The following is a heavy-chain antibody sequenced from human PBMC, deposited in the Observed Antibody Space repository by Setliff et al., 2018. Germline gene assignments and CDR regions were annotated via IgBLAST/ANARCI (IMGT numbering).Heavy chain of an antibody. CDR2: ISAYDGNT. CDR1: GYTFTNYG. J-gene: IGHJ4*02. CDR3: ARTPPNRGLSNGWYVDY. V-gene: IGHV1-18*01. Sequence: ASVKVSCKASGYTFTNYGITWVRQAPGQGLEWVAWISAYDGNTKYTLKLQGRVTLTTDTPTTTAYMDLRGLRSDDTAVYYCARTPPNRGLSNGWYVDYWGQGALVTVS. D-gene: IGHD6-19*01.